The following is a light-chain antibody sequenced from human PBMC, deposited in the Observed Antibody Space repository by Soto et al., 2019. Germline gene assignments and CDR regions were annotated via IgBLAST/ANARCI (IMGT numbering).Light chain of an antibody. J-gene: IGKJ5*01. CDR3: QQRSDWPIT. V-gene: IGKV3D-20*02. CDR2: DTS. Sequence: EIVLTQSPGTLSFSPGERATLSFRASQSVSSSYLAWYQQKPGQAPRLLIYDTSNRATGIPARFSGSGSGTEFTLTISSLQSEDFAVYYCQQRSDWPITFGQGTQLEIK. CDR1: QSVSSSY.